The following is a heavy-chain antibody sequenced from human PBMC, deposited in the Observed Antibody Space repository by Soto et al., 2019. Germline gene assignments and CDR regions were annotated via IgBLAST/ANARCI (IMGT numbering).Heavy chain of an antibody. D-gene: IGHD6-6*01. V-gene: IGHV3-30*18. Sequence: HPGGSLRLSCAASGFTFSSYGMHWVRQAPGKGLEWVAVISYDGSNKYYADSVKGRFTISRDNSKNTLYLQMNSLRAEDTAVYYCAKAPYPLELGFDYWGQGTLVTVSS. CDR2: ISYDGSNK. J-gene: IGHJ4*02. CDR3: AKAPYPLELGFDY. CDR1: GFTFSSYG.